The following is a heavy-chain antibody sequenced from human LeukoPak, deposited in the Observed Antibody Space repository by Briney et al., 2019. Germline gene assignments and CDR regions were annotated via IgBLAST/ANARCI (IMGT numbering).Heavy chain of an antibody. CDR1: GLTFSSYA. CDR3: AKSRGRWLQFFPGDY. CDR2: ISGSGGST. Sequence: PGGSLRLSCAASGLTFSSYAMSWVRQAPGKGLEWVSAISGSGGSTYYADSVKGRFTISRDNSKNTLYLQMNSLRAEDTAVYYCAKSRGRWLQFFPGDYWGQGTLVTVSS. V-gene: IGHV3-23*01. D-gene: IGHD5-24*01. J-gene: IGHJ4*02.